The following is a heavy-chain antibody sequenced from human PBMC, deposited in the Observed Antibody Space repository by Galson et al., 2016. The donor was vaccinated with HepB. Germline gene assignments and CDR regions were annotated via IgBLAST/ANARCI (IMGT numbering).Heavy chain of an antibody. J-gene: IGHJ5*02. Sequence: SLRLSCADSGFTFNTYGMNWVRQAPGKGLEWVSYISSDSSIKYYADSVKGRFTISRDNARHSLYLEMNSLSGEDTAMYYCARDYVPGAWGQGVLVTVSS. CDR3: ARDYVPGA. CDR1: GFTFNTYG. CDR2: ISSDSSIK. D-gene: IGHD3-10*01. V-gene: IGHV3-48*04.